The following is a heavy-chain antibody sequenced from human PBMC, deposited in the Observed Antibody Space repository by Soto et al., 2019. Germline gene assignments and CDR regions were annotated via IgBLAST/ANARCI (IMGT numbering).Heavy chain of an antibody. Sequence: GGSLRLSCAASGFTFSSYAMSWVRQAPGKGLEWVSAISGSGGSTYYADSVKGRFTISRDNSKNTLYLQMNSLRAEDTAVYYCAKELPAAIHGRGRRNWFDPWGQGTLVTVSS. CDR3: AKELPAAIHGRGRRNWFDP. CDR2: ISGSGGST. V-gene: IGHV3-23*01. D-gene: IGHD2-2*01. CDR1: GFTFSSYA. J-gene: IGHJ5*02.